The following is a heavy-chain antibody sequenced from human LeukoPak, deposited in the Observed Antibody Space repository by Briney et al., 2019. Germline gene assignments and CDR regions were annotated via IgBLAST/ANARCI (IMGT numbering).Heavy chain of an antibody. V-gene: IGHV4-59*01. CDR1: GGSISSYY. CDR3: ARTQAPYYYDSSGYYHFQH. D-gene: IGHD3-22*01. CDR2: IYYSGST. J-gene: IGHJ1*01. Sequence: PSETLSLTCTVSGGSISSYYWSWIRQPPGKGLEWIGYIYYSGSTNYNPSLKSRVTISVDTSKNQFSLKLSSVTAADTAVYYCARTQAPYYYDSSGYYHFQHWGQGTLVTVSS.